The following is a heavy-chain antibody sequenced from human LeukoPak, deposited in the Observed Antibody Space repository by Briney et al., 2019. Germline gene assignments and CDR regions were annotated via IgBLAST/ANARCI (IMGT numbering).Heavy chain of an antibody. J-gene: IGHJ4*02. V-gene: IGHV3-23*01. D-gene: IGHD3-22*01. CDR2: ISGSGGST. CDR3: AKGKGYYDSSGYYYDY. Sequence: GGSLRLYCAASGFTFSSYAMSWVRQAPGKGLEWVSAISGSGGSTYYADSVKGRFTISRDNSKNTLYLQMNSLRAEDTAVYYCAKGKGYYDSSGYYYDYWGQGTLVTVSS. CDR1: GFTFSSYA.